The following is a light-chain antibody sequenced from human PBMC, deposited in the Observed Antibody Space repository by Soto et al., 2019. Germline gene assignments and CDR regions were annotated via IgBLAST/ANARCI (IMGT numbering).Light chain of an antibody. Sequence: EIVLTQSPGTLSLSPGDRATLSCRASQSVSSTYLAWYQQRPGQTPKLLIYEASPRATGIPDRFSGSGSGTDYTLTIGRLEPEDFAVYYCQQYGNSPQTFGQGTKVDI. CDR1: QSVSSTY. CDR3: QQYGNSPQT. CDR2: EAS. J-gene: IGKJ1*01. V-gene: IGKV3-20*01.